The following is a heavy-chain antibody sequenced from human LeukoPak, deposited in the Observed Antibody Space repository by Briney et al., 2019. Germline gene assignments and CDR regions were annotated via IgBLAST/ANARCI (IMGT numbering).Heavy chain of an antibody. D-gene: IGHD3-16*01. CDR3: AKDGVAFDI. J-gene: IGHJ3*02. CDR2: IRYDGNNK. V-gene: IGHV3-30*02. CDR1: GFTFSNYG. Sequence: PGGSLRLSCAASGFTFSNYGMHWVRQAPGKGLEWVAFIRYDGNNKYYADSVKGRFTISRDNSKNTLYLQMNSLRAGDTAVYYCAKDGVAFDIWGQGTMVTVSS.